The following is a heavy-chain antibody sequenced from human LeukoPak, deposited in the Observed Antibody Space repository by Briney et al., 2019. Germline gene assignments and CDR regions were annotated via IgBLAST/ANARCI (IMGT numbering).Heavy chain of an antibody. CDR3: AATYYYDSSGYYGDHWYFDL. J-gene: IGHJ2*01. CDR2: IYYSGST. CDR1: GGSISIYY. D-gene: IGHD3-22*01. V-gene: IGHV4-59*01. Sequence: SETLSLTCTVCGGSISIYYWSWIRQPQGKGLEWIGYIYYSGSTNYNPSLKSRVTISVDTSKNQFSLKLSSVTAADTAVYYCAATYYYDSSGYYGDHWYFDLWGRGTLVTVSS.